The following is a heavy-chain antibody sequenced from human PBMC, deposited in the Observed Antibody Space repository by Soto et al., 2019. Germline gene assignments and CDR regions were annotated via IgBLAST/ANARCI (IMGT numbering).Heavy chain of an antibody. CDR2: IWYDGSNK. D-gene: IGHD6-6*01. CDR1: GFTFSSYG. CDR3: ARVLESIAARPPNYYYYGMDV. J-gene: IGHJ6*02. V-gene: IGHV3-33*01. Sequence: PGGSLRLSCAVSGFTFSSYGMHWVRQAPGKGLEWVAVIWYDGSNKYYADSVKGRFTISRDNSKNTLYLQMNSLRAEDTAVYYCARVLESIAARPPNYYYYGMDVWGQGTTVPVSS.